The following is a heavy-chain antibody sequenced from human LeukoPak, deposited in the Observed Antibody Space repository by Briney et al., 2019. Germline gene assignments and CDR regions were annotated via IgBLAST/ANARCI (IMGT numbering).Heavy chain of an antibody. CDR3: ARDGIQLWTGAFDY. D-gene: IGHD5-18*01. CDR1: GFTFSSHT. Sequence: GGSLRLSCAASGFTFSSHTMNWVRQAPGKGLEWVSSISSTSTSIYHADSVKGQFTISRDNTKNSLYLQMNSLRDEDTAVYYCARDGIQLWTGAFDYWGQGTLVTVSS. CDR2: ISSTSTSI. V-gene: IGHV3-21*01. J-gene: IGHJ4*02.